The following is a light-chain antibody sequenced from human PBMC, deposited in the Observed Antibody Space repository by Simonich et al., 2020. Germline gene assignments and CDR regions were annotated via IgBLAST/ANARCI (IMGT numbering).Light chain of an antibody. J-gene: IGLJ3*02. CDR1: SGNSRYA. CDR3: PTCGTGMV. Sequence: QLVLTQSPSASASLGASAKLTCTLSSGNSRYAIAWHQQQPEKGPRYLMKLNSDGSDRKGDGLPDRCAGSSSGGERYLTISSLHSEDEADYYCPTCGTGMVFGGGTKLTVL. V-gene: IGLV4-69*01. CDR2: LNSDGSD.